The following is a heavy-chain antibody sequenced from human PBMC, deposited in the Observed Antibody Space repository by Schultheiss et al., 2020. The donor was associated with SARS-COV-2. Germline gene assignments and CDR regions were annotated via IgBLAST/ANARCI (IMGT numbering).Heavy chain of an antibody. Sequence: GGSLRLSCAASGFTFSSYDMHWVRQATGKGLEWVSAIGTAGDTYYPGSVKGRFTISRENAKNSLYLQMNSLRAGDTAVYYCARASAYSGYDPQVDFDYWGQGTLVTVSS. CDR1: GFTFSSYD. CDR3: ARASAYSGYDPQVDFDY. CDR2: IGTAGDT. D-gene: IGHD5-12*01. V-gene: IGHV3-13*01. J-gene: IGHJ4*02.